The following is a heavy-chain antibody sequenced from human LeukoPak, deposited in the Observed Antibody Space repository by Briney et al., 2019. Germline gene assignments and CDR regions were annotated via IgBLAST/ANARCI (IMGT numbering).Heavy chain of an antibody. J-gene: IGHJ5*02. V-gene: IGHV3-48*01. Sequence: PGGSLRLSCAASGFIFGDYSMNWVRQAPGKGLEWISYISGGSSDLHYADSVKGRFTISRDNARNSLYLQMNNLRGEDTAIYYCARDAGNSGYGCDLWGQGTLVTVSS. D-gene: IGHD5-12*01. CDR1: GFIFGDYS. CDR2: ISGGSSDL. CDR3: ARDAGNSGYGCDL.